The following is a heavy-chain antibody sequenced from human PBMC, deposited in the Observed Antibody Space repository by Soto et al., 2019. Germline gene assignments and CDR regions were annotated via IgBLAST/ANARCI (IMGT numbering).Heavy chain of an antibody. J-gene: IGHJ3*02. CDR2: IYHSGST. CDR3: ATRQSLRVHWATVTPRDAFDI. D-gene: IGHD4-4*01. Sequence: PSETLSLTCAVSGGSISSSNWWSWVRQPPGEGLEWIGEIYHSGSTNYNPSLKSRVTISVDKSKNQFSLKLSSVTAADTAVYYCATRQSLRVHWATVTPRDAFDIWGQGTRVPVS. V-gene: IGHV4-4*02. CDR1: GGSISSSNW.